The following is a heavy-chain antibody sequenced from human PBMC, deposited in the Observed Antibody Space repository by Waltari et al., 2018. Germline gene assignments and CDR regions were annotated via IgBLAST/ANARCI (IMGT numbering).Heavy chain of an antibody. V-gene: IGHV3-7*01. CDR2: IKEDGSER. J-gene: IGHJ5*02. CDR1: GFTLRTYW. Sequence: VQLEESGGGLVQPGGSLRLSCEASGFTLRTYWMSWVRQAPGKGLEWVANIKEDGSERHYVDSVKGRFTISRDNSRNSLYLQMDSLRGEDTAVYFCAREYSEFNDALDAWGQGTLVTVSS. CDR3: AREYSEFNDALDA. D-gene: IGHD1-26*01.